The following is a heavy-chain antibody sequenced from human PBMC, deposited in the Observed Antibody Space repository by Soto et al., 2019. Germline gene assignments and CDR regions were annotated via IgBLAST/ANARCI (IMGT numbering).Heavy chain of an antibody. J-gene: IGHJ4*02. V-gene: IGHV4-31*03. CDR2: IHYRGRT. CDR1: GGSINSGGYY. Sequence: PSETLSLTCNVSGGSINSGGYYWGWIRQHPGKGLEWIGYIHYRGRTSYNPSLQSRVSISLDTSGHHFSMQLTSVTAADTAVYYCARCRDAFGFDSRGQGTLVTVSS. D-gene: IGHD2-15*01. CDR3: ARCRDAFGFDS.